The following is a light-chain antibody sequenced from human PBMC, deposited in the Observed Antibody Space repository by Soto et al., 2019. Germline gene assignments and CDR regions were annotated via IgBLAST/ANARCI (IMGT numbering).Light chain of an antibody. V-gene: IGKV1-5*01. CDR1: QSISSW. CDR2: DAS. J-gene: IGKJ1*01. CDR3: QQYNSYSWT. Sequence: DIQMTQSPSTLSASLGDRVTITCRASQSISSWLAWYQQKPGKAPKLLIYDASSLESGVPSRFSGSGSGTEFTLTISSLQPDDFATSYCQQYNSYSWTFGQGTKVEIK.